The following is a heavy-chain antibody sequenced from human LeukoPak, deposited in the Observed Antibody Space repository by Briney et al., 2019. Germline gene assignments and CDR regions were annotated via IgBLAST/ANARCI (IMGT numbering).Heavy chain of an antibody. D-gene: IGHD3-16*02. Sequence: GGSLRLSCAASGFTFSSFPMSWVRQAPGKGLEWVSAISANGGSTHYADSVKGRFTISRDNSNNALYLQMNTLRAEDTAVFYCAKRYIGNYYFDSWGQGTLVTVSS. J-gene: IGHJ4*02. CDR3: AKRYIGNYYFDS. V-gene: IGHV3-23*01. CDR1: GFTFSSFP. CDR2: ISANGGST.